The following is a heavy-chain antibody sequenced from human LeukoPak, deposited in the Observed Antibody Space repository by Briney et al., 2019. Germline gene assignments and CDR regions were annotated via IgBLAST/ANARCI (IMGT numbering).Heavy chain of an antibody. CDR1: GFTFSSYA. Sequence: GGSLRLSCAASGFTFSSYAMSWVRQAPGKGLEWVSTISGSSRSTYYADSVKGRFAISRDNSKNTLYLQMNSLRAEDTAVYFCAKGIYYMDVWGQGTTVTVSS. CDR2: ISGSSRST. V-gene: IGHV3-23*01. CDR3: AKGIYYMDV. J-gene: IGHJ6*03.